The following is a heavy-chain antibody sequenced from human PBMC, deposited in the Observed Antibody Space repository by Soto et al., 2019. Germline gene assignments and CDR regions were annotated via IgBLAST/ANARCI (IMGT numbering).Heavy chain of an antibody. D-gene: IGHD2-2*01. V-gene: IGHV5-51*01. CDR3: ARLGLPRYCSSSSCHAMDV. CDR1: EYSFTTYC. CDR2: IYPRDSDT. J-gene: IGHJ6*02. Sequence: EVQLVQSGAEVKKPGESLKISCKGSEYSFTTYCIGWVRQMPGKGLEWMGIIYPRDSDTRYSPSFQGQVTISADKSISTAYLQWSSLKASDTAMYYCARLGLPRYCSSSSCHAMDVWGQGTTVTVSS.